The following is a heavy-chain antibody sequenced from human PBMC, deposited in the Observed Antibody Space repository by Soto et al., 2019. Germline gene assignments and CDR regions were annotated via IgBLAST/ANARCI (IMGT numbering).Heavy chain of an antibody. CDR2: IDPSDSYT. D-gene: IGHD1-1*01. CDR3: AREYGTRDYYGMDV. Sequence: GXSLNISCKGSGYCFTSYWLSWLRQIPVKGLEWMGRIDPSDSYTNYSPSFQGHVTISADKSISTAYLQWSSLKASDTAMYYCAREYGTRDYYGMDVWGQGTTVTVSS. J-gene: IGHJ6*02. V-gene: IGHV5-10-1*01. CDR1: GYCFTSYW.